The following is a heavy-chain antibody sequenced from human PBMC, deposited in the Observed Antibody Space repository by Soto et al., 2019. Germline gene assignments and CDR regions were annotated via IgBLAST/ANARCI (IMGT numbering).Heavy chain of an antibody. D-gene: IGHD1-26*01. CDR3: AGAISGNVT. CDR1: GITYTTYA. V-gene: IGHV1-3*04. CDR2: INTGNGNT. Sequence: QVQLVQSGAEVKKPGASVKVSCKASGITYTTYAIHWVRQAPGQGLEWMGWINTGNGNTRYSQRFQGRVTLTTDTSASTAYMDLISLTSEDTAVYYCAGAISGNVTWGQGALSTDSS. J-gene: IGHJ5*02.